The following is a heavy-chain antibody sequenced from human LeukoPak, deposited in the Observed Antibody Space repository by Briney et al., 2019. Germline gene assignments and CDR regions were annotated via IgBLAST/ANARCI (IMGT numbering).Heavy chain of an antibody. CDR1: GFTFSSYW. Sequence: PGGSLRLSCAASGFTFSSYWMSWVRRAPGKGLEWVANIKQEGSEKYYVDSVKGRFTISRDNAKNSLYLQMNSLRAEDTAVYYCARDVVVVTIHYFDYWGQGTLVTVSS. J-gene: IGHJ4*02. CDR3: ARDVVVVTIHYFDY. CDR2: IKQEGSEK. D-gene: IGHD3-22*01. V-gene: IGHV3-7*01.